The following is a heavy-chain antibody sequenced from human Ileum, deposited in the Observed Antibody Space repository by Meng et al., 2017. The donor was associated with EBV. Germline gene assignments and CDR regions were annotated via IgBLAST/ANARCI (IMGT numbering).Heavy chain of an antibody. D-gene: IGHD3-22*01. CDR3: ASSDYYRSDY. CDR2: INHSGST. V-gene: IGHV4-34*01. CDR1: GGSFSGYY. Sequence: QVQLQQWGAGLLKPSXXLSLTCAVYGGSFSGYYWSWIRQPPGKGLEWIGEINHSGSTNYNPSLKSRVTISVDTSKNQFSLKLSSVTAADTAVYYCASSDYYRSDYWGQGTLVTVSS. J-gene: IGHJ4*02.